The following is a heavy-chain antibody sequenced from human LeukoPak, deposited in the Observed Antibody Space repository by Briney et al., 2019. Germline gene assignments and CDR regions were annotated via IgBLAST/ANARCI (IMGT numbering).Heavy chain of an antibody. V-gene: IGHV4-34*01. Sequence: SETLSLTCAVYGGSFSGYYWSWIRQPPGKGLEWIGEINHSGSTNYNPSLKSRVTISVDTSKNQFSLKLSSVTAADTAVYYCARATSSYWYFDLWGRGTLVTVSS. CDR1: GGSFSGYY. CDR3: ARATSSYWYFDL. D-gene: IGHD6-13*01. J-gene: IGHJ2*01. CDR2: INHSGST.